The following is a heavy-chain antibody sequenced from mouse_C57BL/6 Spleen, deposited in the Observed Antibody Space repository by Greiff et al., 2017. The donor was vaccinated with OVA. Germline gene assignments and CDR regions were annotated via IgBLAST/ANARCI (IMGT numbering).Heavy chain of an antibody. Sequence: QVQLQQPGTELVKPGASVKLSCTASGYTFTSYWMHWVKQRPGQGLEWIGNINPSNGGTNYNEKFKGKATLTADKSSRTAYMQLSSLTSEDSAVYFGARGGIYYGSSYDYWGQGTTLTVSS. CDR1: GYTFTSYW. D-gene: IGHD1-1*01. CDR2: INPSNGGT. V-gene: IGHV1-53*01. J-gene: IGHJ2*01. CDR3: ARGGIYYGSSYDY.